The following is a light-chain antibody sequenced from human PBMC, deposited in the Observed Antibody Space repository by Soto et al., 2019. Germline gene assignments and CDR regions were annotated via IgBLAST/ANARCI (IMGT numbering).Light chain of an antibody. Sequence: IQMTQSPSSLSASVGDRFTITCQASQDVSTYLNWYQQKPGKPPKLLIYDASTLEPGVPSRFSGSGSGTHFSLTISSLQPDDFATYYCQQYETLFTFGPGTKVDIK. CDR2: DAS. CDR3: QQYETLFT. J-gene: IGKJ3*01. V-gene: IGKV1-33*01. CDR1: QDVSTY.